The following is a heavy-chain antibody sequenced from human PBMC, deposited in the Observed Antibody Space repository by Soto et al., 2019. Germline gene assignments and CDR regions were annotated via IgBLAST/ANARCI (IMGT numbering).Heavy chain of an antibody. CDR2: INPSGGST. V-gene: IGHV1-46*01. Sequence: GASVKVSCKASGYTFTSYYMHWVRQAPGQGLEWMGIINPSGGSTSYAQKFQGRVTMTRDTSTSTVYMELGSLRAEDMAVYYCAREVSGYGQFDYWGQGTLVTVSS. J-gene: IGHJ4*02. D-gene: IGHD5-12*01. CDR3: AREVSGYGQFDY. CDR1: GYTFTSYY.